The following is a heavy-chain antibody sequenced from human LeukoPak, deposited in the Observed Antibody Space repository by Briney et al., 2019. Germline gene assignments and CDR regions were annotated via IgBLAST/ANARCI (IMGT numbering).Heavy chain of an antibody. CDR3: ARGNSVTYHFYGLDV. D-gene: IGHD4-17*01. J-gene: IGHJ6*02. V-gene: IGHV3-64*01. CDR1: GFTFSSYA. Sequence: QSGGSLRLSCAASGFTFSSYAMYWVRQAPGKGLEYVSAITSNGGSTYYANSVKGRFIISRDNSKNTLYLQMGSLGAEDMAVYYCARGNSVTYHFYGLDVWGQGTTVTVSS. CDR2: ITSNGGST.